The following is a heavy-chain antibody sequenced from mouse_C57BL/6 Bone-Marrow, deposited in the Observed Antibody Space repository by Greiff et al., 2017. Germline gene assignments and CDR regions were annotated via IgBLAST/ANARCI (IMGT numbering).Heavy chain of an antibody. V-gene: IGHV1-82*01. J-gene: IGHJ2*01. CDR2: IYPGDGDT. CDR3: ARRVYYGSCLDD. D-gene: IGHD2-1*01. CDR1: GYAFSSSW. Sequence: QVQLQQSGPELVKPGASVKISCKASGYAFSSSWMTWVKQRPGQGLEWIGRIYPGDGDTNYNGKFKGKAKLTADKSSSTAYMQLSSLTSEDYAVYCCARRVYYGSCLDDWGQGTTLTVAS.